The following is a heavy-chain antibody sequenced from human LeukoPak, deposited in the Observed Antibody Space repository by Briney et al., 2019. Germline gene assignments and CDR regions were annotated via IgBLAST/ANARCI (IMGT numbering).Heavy chain of an antibody. J-gene: IGHJ6*02. CDR2: IYYSGSTYGST. Sequence: PSETLSLTCTVSGGSIRSGDYYWNWIRQPPGKGLEWIGYIYYSGSTYGSTYYNPSLRSRLTISVDTSKNQFSLKLSSVTAADTAVYYCATLDAARDYYYYGMDVWGQGTTVTVSS. V-gene: IGHV4-30-4*01. CDR3: ATLDAARDYYYYGMDV. CDR1: GGSIRSGDYY.